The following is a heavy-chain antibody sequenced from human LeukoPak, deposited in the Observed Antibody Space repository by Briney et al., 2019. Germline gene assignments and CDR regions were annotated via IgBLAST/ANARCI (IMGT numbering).Heavy chain of an antibody. V-gene: IGHV3-21*01. CDR3: ARDSRYYSDY. Sequence: ETLSLTCAVSGGSISSSNWWSWVRQAPGKGLEWVSSISSSSSYIYYADSVKGRFTISRDNAKNSLYLQMNSLRAEDTAVYYCARDSRYYSDYWGQGTLVTVSS. CDR2: ISSSSSYI. CDR1: GGSISSSN. J-gene: IGHJ4*02.